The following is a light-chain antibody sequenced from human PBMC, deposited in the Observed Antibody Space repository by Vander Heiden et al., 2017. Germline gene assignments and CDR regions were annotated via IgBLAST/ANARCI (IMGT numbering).Light chain of an antibody. CDR1: QSISSY. Sequence: DIQMTQSPSSLSASVGDRVTITCRASQSISSYLNWYQQKPGKAPKLLIYAASSVQSGVPSRFSGSGSGTDFTLTISSLQPEDFATYYCHKSYSTRGTVGKGTKVEIK. CDR2: AAS. CDR3: HKSYSTRGT. J-gene: IGKJ1*01. V-gene: IGKV1-39*01.